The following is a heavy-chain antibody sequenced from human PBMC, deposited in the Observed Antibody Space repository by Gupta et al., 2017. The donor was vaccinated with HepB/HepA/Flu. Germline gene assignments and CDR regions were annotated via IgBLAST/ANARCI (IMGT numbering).Heavy chain of an antibody. CDR1: GGSLGTYY. CDR3: ARLGFWFDP. Sequence: QVQLQESGPGLVKPSETLSLTCTVPGGSLGTYYWTWVRQPPGKGLEWIGYIYYRGSTKYNPSLKSRVSMSVDTSKNQFSLKLSSVTAADTAVYYCARLGFWFDPWGQGTLVTVSS. CDR2: IYYRGST. J-gene: IGHJ5*02. D-gene: IGHD1-26*01. V-gene: IGHV4-59*08.